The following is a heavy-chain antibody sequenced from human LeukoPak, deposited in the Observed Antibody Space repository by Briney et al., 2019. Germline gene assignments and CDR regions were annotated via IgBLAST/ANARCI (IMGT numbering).Heavy chain of an antibody. CDR2: ISGSGSTT. CDR1: GFTFSSYA. J-gene: IGHJ4*02. Sequence: PGGSLRLSCAASGFTFSSYAMSSVRQAPGKGLEWVSAISGSGSTTYYADSVKGRFPISSDNSKNTVFLQMNSLRAADTAVYGCAKGVFGTYYFEHWGQGALVTVSS. D-gene: IGHD3-10*02. V-gene: IGHV3-23*01. CDR3: AKGVFGTYYFEH.